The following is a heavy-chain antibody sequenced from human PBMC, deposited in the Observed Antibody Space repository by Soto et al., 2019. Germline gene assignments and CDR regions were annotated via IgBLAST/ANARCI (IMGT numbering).Heavy chain of an antibody. CDR2: INQDGTEK. Sequence: EVQLVESGGDVVQPGGSLRLSCATSGFTFSRYWMTWVRQVPGKGLEWVANINQDGTEKYYLASVKGRFTISRDNAKDSLDLQMNALSADDTAVYYCAKAPDGSGREYYCDYWGQGTLVTVSS. V-gene: IGHV3-7*01. CDR3: AKAPDGSGREYYCDY. CDR1: GFTFSRYW. D-gene: IGHD3-10*01. J-gene: IGHJ4*02.